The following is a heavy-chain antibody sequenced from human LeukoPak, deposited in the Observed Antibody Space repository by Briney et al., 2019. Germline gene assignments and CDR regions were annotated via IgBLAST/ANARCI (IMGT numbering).Heavy chain of an antibody. J-gene: IGHJ4*02. CDR1: GVSMRNHY. Sequence: SETLSLTCTVPGVSMRNHYWSWIRQPPGKRLEWIGYIYDSETTNYNPSLKSRVTMSLDTSKNQFSLKLTSVPAADTALDCATRPGGSTWHGVFDFWSRGTLVTVSS. V-gene: IGHV4-59*03. CDR3: TRPGGSTWHGVFDF. CDR2: IYDSETT. D-gene: IGHD6-13*01.